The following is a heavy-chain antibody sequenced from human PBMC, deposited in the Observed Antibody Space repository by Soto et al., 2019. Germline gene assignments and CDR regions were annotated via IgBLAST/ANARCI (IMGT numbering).Heavy chain of an antibody. CDR1: GGTFSSYT. CDR2: IIPILGIA. V-gene: IGHV1-69*02. CDR3: ARGAGSLEWLRFRLVNRAFDI. Sequence: ASVKVSCKASGGTFSSYTISWVRQAPGQGLEWMGRIIPILGIANYAQKFQGRVTITADKSTSTAYMELSSLRSEDTAVYYCARGAGSLEWLRFRLVNRAFDIWGQGTLVTVSS. J-gene: IGHJ3*02. D-gene: IGHD3-3*01.